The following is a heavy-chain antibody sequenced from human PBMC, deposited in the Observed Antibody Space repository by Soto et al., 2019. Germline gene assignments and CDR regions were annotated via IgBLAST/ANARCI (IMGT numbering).Heavy chain of an antibody. CDR1: NASISSRKW. D-gene: IGHD3-10*01. V-gene: IGHV4-4*02. CDR3: ASNFGKLLADAFDI. CDR2: IYHSGSI. Sequence: SETLSLTCTVSNASISSRKWWTWVRQTPGKGLEWIGEIYHSGSINHNPSLKSRVTMSVDKSKNQFSLKMTSVTAADTGVYSRASNFGKLLADAFDIWGQGTVVTVSS. J-gene: IGHJ3*02.